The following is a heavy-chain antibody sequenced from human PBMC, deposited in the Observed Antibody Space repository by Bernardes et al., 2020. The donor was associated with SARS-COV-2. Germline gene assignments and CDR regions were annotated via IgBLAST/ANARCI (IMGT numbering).Heavy chain of an antibody. V-gene: IGHV3-23*01. J-gene: IGHJ3*02. CDR1: GFTFSSYS. D-gene: IGHD2-21*02. CDR2: ISGSGGST. Sequence: GGSLRLSCAASGFTFSSYSMSWVRQAPGKGLEWVSAISGSGGSTYYADSVKGRFTISRDNSKNTLYLQMNSLRAEDTAVYYCAKPTPGGDRPQGFDAFDIWGQGTMVTVSS. CDR3: AKPTPGGDRPQGFDAFDI.